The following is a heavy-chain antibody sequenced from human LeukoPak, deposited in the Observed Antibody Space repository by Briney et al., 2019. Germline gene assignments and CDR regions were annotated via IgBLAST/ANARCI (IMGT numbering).Heavy chain of an antibody. Sequence: ASVKVSCKASGYTFTSYGISWVRQAPGQGLEWMGWISAYNGNTNYAQKLQGRVTMTTDTSTSTAYMELRSLRSDDTAVYYCARLPDYYYGSYYYYMDVWGKGTTVTVSS. CDR2: ISAYNGNT. CDR1: GYTFTSYG. V-gene: IGHV1-18*01. CDR3: ARLPDYYYGSYYYYMDV. D-gene: IGHD3-10*01. J-gene: IGHJ6*03.